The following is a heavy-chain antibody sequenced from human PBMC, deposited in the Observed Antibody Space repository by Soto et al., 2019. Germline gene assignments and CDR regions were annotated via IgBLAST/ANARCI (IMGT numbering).Heavy chain of an antibody. CDR1: GGSISSGGYS. V-gene: IGHV4-30-2*01. CDR3: ARDRKQSNYFGY. Sequence: KLPETLSLTCAVSGGSISSGGYSWSWIRQPPGKGLEWIGYIHQTGITYYNPSLKSRVTISLDRSNNQFSLNLSSVTAADTAVYFCARDRKQSNYFGYWGQGTLVTVSS. J-gene: IGHJ4*02. CDR2: IHQTGIT.